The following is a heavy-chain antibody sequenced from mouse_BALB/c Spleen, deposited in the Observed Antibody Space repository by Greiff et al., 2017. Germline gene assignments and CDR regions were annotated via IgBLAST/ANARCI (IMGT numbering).Heavy chain of an antibody. Sequence: QVQLQQPGAELVKPGASVKMSCKASGYTFTSYNMHWVKQTPGQGLEWIGAIYPGNGDTSYNQKFKGKATLTADKSSSTAYMQLSSLTSEDSAVYYCARGKIPFAYWGQGTLVTVSA. V-gene: IGHV1-12*01. CDR3: ARGKIPFAY. CDR2: IYPGNGDT. J-gene: IGHJ3*01. CDR1: GYTFTSYN.